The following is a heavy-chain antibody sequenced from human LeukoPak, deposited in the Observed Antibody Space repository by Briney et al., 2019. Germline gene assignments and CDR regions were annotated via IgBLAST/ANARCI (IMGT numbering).Heavy chain of an antibody. D-gene: IGHD2-15*01. J-gene: IGHJ5*02. CDR2: IYYSGST. Sequence: SETLSLTCTVSGDSVSSGSYYWRWIRKPPGKGREWIGNIYYSGSTNYNPSLKSRVTISVDTSKNQFSLKLSSVTAADTAVYYCARGNYCSGGSCYWFDPWGQGTLVTVSS. CDR1: GDSVSSGSYY. V-gene: IGHV4-61*01. CDR3: ARGNYCSGGSCYWFDP.